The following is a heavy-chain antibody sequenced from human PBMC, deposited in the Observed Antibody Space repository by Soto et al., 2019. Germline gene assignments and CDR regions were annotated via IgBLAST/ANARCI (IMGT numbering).Heavy chain of an antibody. D-gene: IGHD3-16*01. CDR3: ARGSIGDPLDP. V-gene: IGHV1-18*01. CDR2: ISVYNGNT. Sequence: QVQLVQSGDEVEKPGASVKVSCKASGYTFISYGISWVRQAPGQGLEWMGWISVYNGNTNSAQNLQGRVTMTTDTSTRTAYMELRSLRSDDTAVYYCARGSIGDPLDPWGQGTLVTVSS. J-gene: IGHJ5*02. CDR1: GYTFISYG.